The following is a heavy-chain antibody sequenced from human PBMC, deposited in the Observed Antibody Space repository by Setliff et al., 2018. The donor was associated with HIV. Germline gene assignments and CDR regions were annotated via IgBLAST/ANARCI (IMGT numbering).Heavy chain of an antibody. J-gene: IGHJ4*02. D-gene: IGHD6-19*01. V-gene: IGHV4-34*01. Sequence: KASETLSLTCAVYGGSFSGYYWSWIRQPPGKGLEWIGEINHSGSTNYNPSFKSRVTISIDTSKNQFSLKLSSVTAADTAVYYCARYSGIAVNDWGQGTLVTVSS. CDR3: ARYSGIAVND. CDR1: GGSFSGYY. CDR2: INHSGST.